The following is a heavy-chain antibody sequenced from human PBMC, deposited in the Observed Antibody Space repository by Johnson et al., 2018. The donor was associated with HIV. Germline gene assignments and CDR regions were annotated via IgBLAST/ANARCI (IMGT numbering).Heavy chain of an antibody. CDR1: GFTFSSYA. Sequence: QVQLVESGGGVVQPGRSLRLSCAASGFTFSSYAMHWVRQAPGKGLEWVAVISYDGSNKYYADSVKGRFTISRDNSKNTLYLQMNSLRAEDTAVYYCARDSPRIVGVPDALDIWGQGTMVTVSS. CDR3: ARDSPRIVGVPDALDI. V-gene: IGHV3-30*04. CDR2: ISYDGSNK. D-gene: IGHD1-26*01. J-gene: IGHJ3*02.